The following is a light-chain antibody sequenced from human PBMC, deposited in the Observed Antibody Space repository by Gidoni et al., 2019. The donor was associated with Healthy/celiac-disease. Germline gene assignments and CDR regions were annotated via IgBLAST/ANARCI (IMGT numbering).Light chain of an antibody. CDR1: SSDVGGYNY. V-gene: IGLV2-14*01. Sequence: HSALTQPASVSVSPGQSITISCTGTSSDVGGYNYVSWYQQHPGKAPKLMIYEVSNRPSGVSNRFSGSKAGNTASLTISGLQAEDEADYYCSSYTSSSPLVFGTGTKVTVL. J-gene: IGLJ1*01. CDR3: SSYTSSSPLV. CDR2: EVS.